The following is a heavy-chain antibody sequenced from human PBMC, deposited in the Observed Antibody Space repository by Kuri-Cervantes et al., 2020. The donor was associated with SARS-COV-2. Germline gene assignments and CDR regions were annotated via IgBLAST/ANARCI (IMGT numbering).Heavy chain of an antibody. J-gene: IGHJ2*01. D-gene: IGHD3-3*01. V-gene: IGHV3-33*08. CDR3: ARDGQNDFWSGYQDWYFDL. Sequence: GESLKISCAASGFTFSSYGMHWVRQAPGKGLEWVAVIWYDGSNKYYADSVKGRFTISRDNSKNTLYLQMNSLRAEDTAVYYCARDGQNDFWSGYQDWYFDLWGRGTLVTVSS. CDR1: GFTFSSYG. CDR2: IWYDGSNK.